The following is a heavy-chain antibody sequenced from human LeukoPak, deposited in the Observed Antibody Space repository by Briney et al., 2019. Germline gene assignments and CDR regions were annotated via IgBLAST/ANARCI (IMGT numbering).Heavy chain of an antibody. D-gene: IGHD6-13*01. CDR1: GFTFSTYA. Sequence: PGGSLRLSCAASGFTFSTYAMSWVRQAPGKGLEWVSAISVSAGSTYYADSVKGRFTISSDNSKNTLYLQMNSLRAEDTAVYYCATGSVRYSASWYSQEGDYWGQGTLVTVSS. CDR3: ATGSVRYSASWYSQEGDY. CDR2: ISVSAGST. J-gene: IGHJ4*02. V-gene: IGHV3-23*01.